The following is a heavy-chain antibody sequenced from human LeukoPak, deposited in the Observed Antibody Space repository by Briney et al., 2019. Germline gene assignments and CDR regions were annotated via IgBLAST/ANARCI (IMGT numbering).Heavy chain of an antibody. D-gene: IGHD4-17*01. J-gene: IGHJ4*02. Sequence: GGSLRLSCAASGLSVSGTYMTWVRQAPGKGLEWVSVIYSGGGTNYADSLKGRFSISRDNSKTTLYLQMNSLRAEDTAVYYCVGEGKYWGQGTLVTVSS. CDR2: IYSGGGT. CDR3: VGEGKY. CDR1: GLSVSGTY. V-gene: IGHV3-53*01.